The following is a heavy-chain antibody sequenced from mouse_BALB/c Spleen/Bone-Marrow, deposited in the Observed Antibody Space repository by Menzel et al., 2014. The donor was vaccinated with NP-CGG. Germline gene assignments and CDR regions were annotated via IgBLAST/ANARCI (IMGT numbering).Heavy chain of an antibody. CDR2: INPSAGNT. J-gene: IGHJ3*01. V-gene: IGHV1-7*01. D-gene: IGHD3-2*01. CDR3: ARSGTGRTTGFVY. Sequence: VQLQQSGAELAKPGASVKMSCKASGYTFTSYWMHWVKQRPGQGLEWIGYINPSAGNTEYNQRFKDKATLTGDKSSSTAYIHLSSLTSEDSAVYYCARSGTGRTTGFVYWGQGTLVTVSA. CDR1: GYTFTSYW.